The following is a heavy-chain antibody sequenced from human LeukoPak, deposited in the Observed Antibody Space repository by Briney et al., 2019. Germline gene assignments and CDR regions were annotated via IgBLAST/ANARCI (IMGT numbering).Heavy chain of an antibody. Sequence: SETLSLTCAVFGGSFSGYYWTWIRQPPGKGLEWIGEINHGGTTSYNPSLKSRVTISIDTSKNQFSLKLSSVTAADTAVYYCARTRKITFGGVIALPPNDAFDIWGQGTMVTVSS. CDR2: INHGGTT. CDR3: ARTRKITFGGVIALPPNDAFDI. D-gene: IGHD3-16*02. CDR1: GGSFSGYY. J-gene: IGHJ3*02. V-gene: IGHV4-34*01.